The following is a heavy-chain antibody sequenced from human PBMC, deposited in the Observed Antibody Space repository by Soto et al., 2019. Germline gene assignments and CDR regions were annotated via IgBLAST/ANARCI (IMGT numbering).Heavy chain of an antibody. D-gene: IGHD6-19*01. CDR1: GGTFSSYA. Sequence: QVQLVQSGAEVKKPGSSVKVSCKASGGTFSSYAISWVRQAPGQGLEWMGGIIPIFGTANYAQKFQGRVTITADESTSTAYMELSSLRSEDTAVYYCARDLAGRATDTKVGRDYFQHWGQGTLVTVSS. V-gene: IGHV1-69*12. CDR3: ARDLAGRATDTKVGRDYFQH. J-gene: IGHJ1*01. CDR2: IIPIFGTA.